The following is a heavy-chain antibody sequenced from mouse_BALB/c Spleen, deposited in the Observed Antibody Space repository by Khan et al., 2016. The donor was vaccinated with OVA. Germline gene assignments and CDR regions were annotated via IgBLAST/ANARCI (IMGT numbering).Heavy chain of an antibody. CDR3: TRGGYGNDGAY. Sequence: VQLQESGAELAKPGASVKMSCKASGYTFTSYWMHWVKQRPGQGLEWIGYSNPSTGYTEFNQKFKDKATMTADQSSSTAYMQLSSLTSEDSAVYYCTRGGYGNDGAYWGQGTLVTVSA. V-gene: IGHV1-7*01. D-gene: IGHD2-10*02. CDR2: SNPSTGYT. CDR1: GYTFTSYW. J-gene: IGHJ3*01.